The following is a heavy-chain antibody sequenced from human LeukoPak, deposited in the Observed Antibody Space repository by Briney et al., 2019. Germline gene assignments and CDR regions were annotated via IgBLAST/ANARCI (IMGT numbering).Heavy chain of an antibody. D-gene: IGHD1-26*01. CDR3: ARGSGATSNFDY. J-gene: IGHJ4*02. Sequence: PSEILSLTCAVSGGSISSYYWSWIRQPPGKGLEWIGYIYYSGSTNYNPSLKSRVTISVDTSKNQFSLKLSSVTAADTAVYYCARGSGATSNFDYWGQGTLVTVSS. CDR1: GGSISSYY. CDR2: IYYSGST. V-gene: IGHV4-59*01.